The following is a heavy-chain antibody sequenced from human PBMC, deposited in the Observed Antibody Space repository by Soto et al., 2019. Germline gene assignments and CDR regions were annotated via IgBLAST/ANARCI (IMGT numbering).Heavy chain of an antibody. Sequence: ETLSLTCTVSGGSISNYYWSWIRQPPGKGLEWIGYIYYSGTTNYNPSLKSRVTISVDTSRNQFSLELSSVTAADTAVYYCARDGDYQGFYYYYGMDVWGQGTTVTVSS. J-gene: IGHJ6*02. V-gene: IGHV4-59*01. D-gene: IGHD4-17*01. CDR1: GGSISNYY. CDR3: ARDGDYQGFYYYYGMDV. CDR2: IYYSGTT.